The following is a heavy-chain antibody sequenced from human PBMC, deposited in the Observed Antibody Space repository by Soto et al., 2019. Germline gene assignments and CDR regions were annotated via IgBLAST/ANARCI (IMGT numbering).Heavy chain of an antibody. Sequence: QVQLQESGPGLVKPSGTLSLTCAVSSGSITTSNWWTWVRQPPGKGLEWIGEIYHSGSTNYNPSLKSRVTMSVDKSKNQFSLKLNSVTAADTAVYYCATLGYCTSISCYGTFDPWGQGTPVTVSS. CDR1: SGSITTSNW. J-gene: IGHJ5*02. D-gene: IGHD2-2*01. CDR2: IYHSGST. CDR3: ATLGYCTSISCYGTFDP. V-gene: IGHV4-4*02.